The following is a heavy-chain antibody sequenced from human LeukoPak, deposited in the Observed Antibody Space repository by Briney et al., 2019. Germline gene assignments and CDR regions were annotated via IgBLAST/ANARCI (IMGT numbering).Heavy chain of an antibody. J-gene: IGHJ5*02. CDR2: INSDSSRM. CDR3: ARELQGSGFDP. Sequence: GGSLRLSCAASGFTLSSYEMNWVRQAPGKGLEWVSYINSDSSRMDYADSVKGRFTISRDNARNSLYPQMNSLTGEDTAVYYCARELQGSGFDPWGQGTLATASS. V-gene: IGHV3-48*03. CDR1: GFTLSSYE. D-gene: IGHD6-19*01.